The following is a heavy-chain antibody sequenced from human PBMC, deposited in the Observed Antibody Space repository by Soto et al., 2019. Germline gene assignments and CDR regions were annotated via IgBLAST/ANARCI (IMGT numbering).Heavy chain of an antibody. J-gene: IGHJ3*02. CDR1: GYTFTGYY. CDR3: ARDTANYYDSSGYYFDAFDI. D-gene: IGHD3-22*01. V-gene: IGHV1-2*04. CDR2: INPNSGGT. Sequence: QVQLVQSGAEVKKPGASVKVSCKASGYTFTGYYMHWVRQAPGQGLEWMGWINPNSGGTNYAQKFQGWVTMTRDTSISTAYMELSRLRSDDTAVYYCARDTANYYDSSGYYFDAFDIWGQGTMVTVSS.